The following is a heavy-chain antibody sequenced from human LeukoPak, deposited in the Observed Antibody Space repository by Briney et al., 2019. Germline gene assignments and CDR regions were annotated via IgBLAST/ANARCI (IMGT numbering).Heavy chain of an antibody. CDR1: GGSISSYY. J-gene: IGHJ6*03. CDR3: ARGPILEWLLSPDYYYYMDV. Sequence: SETLSLTCTVSGGSISSYYWSWIRQPPGKGLEWIGYIYYSGSTNYNPSLKSRVTISVDTSKNQFSLKLSSVTAADTAVYYCARGPILEWLLSPDYYYYMDVWGKGTTVTVSS. CDR2: IYYSGST. V-gene: IGHV4-59*08. D-gene: IGHD3-3*01.